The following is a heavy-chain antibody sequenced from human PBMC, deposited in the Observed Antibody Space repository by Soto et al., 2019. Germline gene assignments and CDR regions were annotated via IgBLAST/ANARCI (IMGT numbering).Heavy chain of an antibody. D-gene: IGHD3-3*02. CDR2: IIPIFSTP. CDR3: ARDKDRQQLGGNYYNGIDV. CDR1: GGTFGNSA. Sequence: QVQLVQSGAEVKKPGSSVTVSCKASGGTFGNSAISWVRQAPGQGLEWMGGIIPIFSTPDYAQKFQGRVTITADESTTTADMELTSLRSEDTAVYYCARDKDRQQLGGNYYNGIDVWGQGTTVTVSS. V-gene: IGHV1-69*12. J-gene: IGHJ6*02.